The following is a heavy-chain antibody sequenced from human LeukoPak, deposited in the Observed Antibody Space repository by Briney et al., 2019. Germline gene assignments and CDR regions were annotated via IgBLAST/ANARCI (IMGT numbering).Heavy chain of an antibody. CDR3: ARERGGLYDY. CDR2: ISSSSTSI. Sequence: PGGSLRLSCAASGFTFNMYYMNWVRQAPGKGLEWVSYISSSSTSIYYADSVKGRFTISRDNAKNSLYLQMNSLTAEDTAIYYCARERGGLYDYWGQGTLVTVSS. V-gene: IGHV3-48*01. CDR1: GFTFNMYY. D-gene: IGHD3-10*01. J-gene: IGHJ4*02.